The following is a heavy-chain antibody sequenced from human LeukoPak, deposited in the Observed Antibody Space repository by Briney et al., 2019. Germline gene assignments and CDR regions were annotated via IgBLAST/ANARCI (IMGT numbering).Heavy chain of an antibody. V-gene: IGHV4-39*01. D-gene: IGHD5-18*01. J-gene: IGHJ4*02. CDR2: IYYSGST. Sequence: KASETLSLTCTVSGGSISSSSYYWGWIRQPPGKGLEWIGSIYYSGSTYYNPSLKSRVTISVDTSKSQFSLKLSSVTAADTAVYYCACRTAMVFDYWGQGTLVTVSS. CDR3: ACRTAMVFDY. CDR1: GGSISSSSYY.